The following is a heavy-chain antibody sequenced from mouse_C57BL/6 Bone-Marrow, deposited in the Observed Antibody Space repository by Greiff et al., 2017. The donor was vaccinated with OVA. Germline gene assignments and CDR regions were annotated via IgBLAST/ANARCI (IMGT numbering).Heavy chain of an antibody. CDR3: TRYDYGSSWFAY. Sequence: QVQLQQSGAELVRPGASVTLSCKASGYTFTDYEMHWVKQTPVHGLEWIGAIDPETGGTAYNQKFKGKAILTADKSSSTAYMELRSLTSEDSAVYDCTRYDYGSSWFAYWGQGTLVTVSA. V-gene: IGHV1-15*01. CDR2: IDPETGGT. CDR1: GYTFTDYE. J-gene: IGHJ3*01. D-gene: IGHD1-1*01.